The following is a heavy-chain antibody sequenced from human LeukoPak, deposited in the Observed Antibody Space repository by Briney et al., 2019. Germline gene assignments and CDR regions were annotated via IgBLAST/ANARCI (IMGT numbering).Heavy chain of an antibody. D-gene: IGHD3-10*01. V-gene: IGHV1-18*01. Sequence: ASVKVSYKASGYTFTIYGISWVRQARGQGLEGMGWISAYNGNTNYAQKLQCSVTITTDTPPSTAYMELRSLRSDDPAVYYCARDGTAMVRDWFDPWGQGTLVTVSS. CDR1: GYTFTIYG. CDR3: ARDGTAMVRDWFDP. CDR2: ISAYNGNT. J-gene: IGHJ5*02.